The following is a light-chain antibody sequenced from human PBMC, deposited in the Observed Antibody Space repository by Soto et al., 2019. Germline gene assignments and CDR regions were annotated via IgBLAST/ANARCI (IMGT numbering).Light chain of an antibody. Sequence: QSVLTQPASLSGSPGQSITISCTGTSSDIGAYDFVSWYQQHPGKAPRLMIFDVSERPSGVPDRFSGSKSGNTASLTISGLQAEDEADYYCCLYAVTFYVFGTGTKVTAL. J-gene: IGLJ1*01. CDR1: SSDIGAYDF. CDR2: DVS. V-gene: IGLV2-11*01. CDR3: CLYAVTFYV.